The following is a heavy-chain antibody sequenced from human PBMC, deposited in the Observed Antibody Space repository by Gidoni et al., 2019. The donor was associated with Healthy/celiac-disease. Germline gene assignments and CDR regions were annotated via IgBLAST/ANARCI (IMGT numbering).Heavy chain of an antibody. CDR1: GFTFRSYA. CDR2: ISGSGGST. J-gene: IGHJ6*03. D-gene: IGHD6-6*01. V-gene: IGHV3-23*01. CDR3: AKAGAARLVTYYMDV. Sequence: EVQLLESGGGLVQHGGSLRLSCAASGFTFRSYAMSSVRQAPGKGLGWVSAISGSGGSTYYADSVKGRFTISRDKSKNTLYLQMNSLRAEDTAVYYCAKAGAARLVTYYMDVWGKGTTVTVSS.